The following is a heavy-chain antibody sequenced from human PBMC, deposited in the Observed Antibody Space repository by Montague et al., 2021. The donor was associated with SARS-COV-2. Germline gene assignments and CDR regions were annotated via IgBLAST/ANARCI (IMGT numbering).Heavy chain of an antibody. Sequence: SETLSLTCTVSDGSVISTYPHWHWVRQSPGRGLEWVGGYLFHIDTAYYNSSLRSRVTISVDTSKNQFSLKLTSVTAADTAVYYCTRGIDSYKTGYWGQGIQVTASS. CDR3: TRGIDSYKTGY. D-gene: IGHD6-13*01. J-gene: IGHJ4*02. CDR2: LFHIDTA. CDR1: DGSVISTYPH. V-gene: IGHV4-61*01.